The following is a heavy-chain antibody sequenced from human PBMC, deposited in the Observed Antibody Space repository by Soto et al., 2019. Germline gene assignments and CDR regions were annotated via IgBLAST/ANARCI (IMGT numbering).Heavy chain of an antibody. CDR3: TKSRRSVLMVYGFGGMDV. J-gene: IGHJ6*02. Sequence: GGSLRLSCAASGFSVSDYARSWVRQAPGKGLEWVSSISGSGDGTYYGDSVKGRFTLSRDTSQKTLYLRMNNLRGEDTAVYFCTKSRRSVLMVYGFGGMDVWGRGTTVTVYS. CDR2: ISGSGDGT. V-gene: IGHV3-23*01. CDR1: GFSVSDYA. D-gene: IGHD2-8*01.